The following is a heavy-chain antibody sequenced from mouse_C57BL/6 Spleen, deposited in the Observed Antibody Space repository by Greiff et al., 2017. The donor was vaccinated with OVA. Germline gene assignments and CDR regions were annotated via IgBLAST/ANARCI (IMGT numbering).Heavy chain of an antibody. D-gene: IGHD2-2*01. CDR3: ASSMVTTAMDY. J-gene: IGHJ4*01. CDR1: GFTFSSYG. Sequence: EVKLEESGGDLVKPGGSLKLSCAASGFTFSSYGMSWVRQTPDKRLEWVATISSGGSYTYYPDSVKGRFTISRDNAKNTLYLQMSSLKSEDTAMYYCASSMVTTAMDYWGQGTSVTVSS. V-gene: IGHV5-6*02. CDR2: ISSGGSYT.